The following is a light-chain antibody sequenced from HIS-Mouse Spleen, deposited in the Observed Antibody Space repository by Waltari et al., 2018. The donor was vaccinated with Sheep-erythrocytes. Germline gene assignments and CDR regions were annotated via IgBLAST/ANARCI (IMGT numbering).Light chain of an antibody. CDR1: QSVLYSSNNKNY. Sequence: DIVMTQSPDSLAVSLGERATINCKSSQSVLYSSNNKNYLAWYQQKPGQPPKLLIYLASTRESGVPERFRGSGSGTEFTLTISSLQAEDVAVYYCQQYYSTLLTFGGGTKVEIK. J-gene: IGKJ4*01. CDR3: QQYYSTLLT. CDR2: LAS. V-gene: IGKV4-1*01.